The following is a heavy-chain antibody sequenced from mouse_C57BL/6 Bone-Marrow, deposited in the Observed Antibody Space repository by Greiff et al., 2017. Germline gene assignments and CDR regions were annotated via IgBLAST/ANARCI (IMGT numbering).Heavy chain of an antibody. CDR1: GFNIKDYY. Sequence: EVQLQQSGAELVRPGASVKLSCTASGFNIKDYYMHWVKQRPEQGLEWIGRIDPEDGVSEYAPKFQGKATMTANTSSNTAYLQLRSLTSADTAVYYCTTRGRDYWGQGTTLTVSS. V-gene: IGHV14-1*01. CDR3: TTRGRDY. CDR2: IDPEDGVS. J-gene: IGHJ2*01.